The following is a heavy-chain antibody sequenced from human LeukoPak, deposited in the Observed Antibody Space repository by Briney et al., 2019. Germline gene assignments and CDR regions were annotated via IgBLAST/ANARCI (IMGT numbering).Heavy chain of an antibody. J-gene: IGHJ4*02. CDR3: ARAVLEYYFDY. CDR2: IYYSGST. Sequence: SETLSLTCTVSGGSISSYYWSWIRQPPGKGLEWIGYIYYSGSTNYNPSLKSRVTISVDTSKNQFSLKLSSVTAADTAVYYCARAVLEYYFDYWGQGTLVTVSS. D-gene: IGHD1-1*01. V-gene: IGHV4-59*01. CDR1: GGSISSYY.